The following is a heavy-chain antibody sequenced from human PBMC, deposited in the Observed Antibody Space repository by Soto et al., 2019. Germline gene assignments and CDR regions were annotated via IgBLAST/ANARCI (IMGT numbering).Heavy chain of an antibody. CDR1: GGSISRYY. Sequence: SETLSLTCTVSGGSISRYYWSWIRQPPGKGLEWIGYIYYSGSTNYNPSLKSRVTISVDTSKNQFSLKLSSVTAADTAVYYCAGSQQYSSGWYFDYWGQGTLVTVSS. CDR2: IYYSGST. CDR3: AGSQQYSSGWYFDY. V-gene: IGHV4-59*08. D-gene: IGHD6-19*01. J-gene: IGHJ4*02.